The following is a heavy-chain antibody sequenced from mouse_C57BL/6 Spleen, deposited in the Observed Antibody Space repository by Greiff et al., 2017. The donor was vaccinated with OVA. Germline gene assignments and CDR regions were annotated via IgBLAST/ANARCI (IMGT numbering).Heavy chain of an antibody. J-gene: IGHJ3*01. CDR3: ARDGNYAWFAY. D-gene: IGHD2-1*01. CDR2: IHPNSGST. V-gene: IGHV1-64*01. CDR1: GYTFTSYW. Sequence: QVQLQQPGAELVKPGASVKLSCKASGYTFTSYWMHWVKQRPGQGLEWIGMIHPNSGSTNYNEKFKSKATLTVDKSSSAAYMQLSSLTSEDSAVYYCARDGNYAWFAYWGQGTLVTVSA.